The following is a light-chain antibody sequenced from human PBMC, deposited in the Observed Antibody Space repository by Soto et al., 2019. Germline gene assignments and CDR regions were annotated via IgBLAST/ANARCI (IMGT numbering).Light chain of an antibody. J-gene: IGLJ1*01. CDR2: GNG. CDR1: SSNIGAGYD. Sequence: PTHPRPVRRARGQRVTIACTGSSSNIGAGYDVLWYQQLPGTAPKVLIYGNGNRPSGVPDRFSGSKYGTSASLGITGLQADEEADYYCQSYDSSLGGYVFVTGTKVTVL. V-gene: IGLV1-40*01. CDR3: QSYDSSLGGYV.